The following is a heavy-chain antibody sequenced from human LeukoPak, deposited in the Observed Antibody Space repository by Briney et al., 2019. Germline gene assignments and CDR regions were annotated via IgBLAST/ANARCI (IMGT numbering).Heavy chain of an antibody. Sequence: GASVKVSCKASGYTFTSYDINWVRQATGQGPEWMGWMNPNSGNTGYAQKFQGRVTMTRNTSISTAYMELSSLRSEDTAVYYCARSYCSGGSCYRGESWFDPWGQGTLVTVSS. CDR1: GYTFTSYD. CDR2: MNPNSGNT. V-gene: IGHV1-8*01. J-gene: IGHJ5*02. D-gene: IGHD2-15*01. CDR3: ARSYCSGGSCYRGESWFDP.